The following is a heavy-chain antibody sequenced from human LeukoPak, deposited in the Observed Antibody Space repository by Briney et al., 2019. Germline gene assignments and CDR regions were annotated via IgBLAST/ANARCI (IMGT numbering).Heavy chain of an antibody. CDR1: GYTFTSYG. CDR2: IYPGDSDT. CDR3: ARLDESWIQLWFNY. D-gene: IGHD5-18*01. Sequence: ASVKVSCKASGYTFTSYGISWVRQMPGKGLEWMGIIYPGDSDTRYSPSFQGQVTISADKSISTAYLQWSSLKASDTAMYYCARLDESWIQLWFNYWGQGTLVTVSS. J-gene: IGHJ4*02. V-gene: IGHV5-51*01.